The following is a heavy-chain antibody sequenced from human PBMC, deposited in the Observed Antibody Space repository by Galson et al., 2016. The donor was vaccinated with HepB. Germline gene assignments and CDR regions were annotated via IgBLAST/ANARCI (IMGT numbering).Heavy chain of an antibody. J-gene: IGHJ4*02. CDR3: AKGQHAVMVTKYYDSSGLFDQ. V-gene: IGHV3-23*01. CDR1: AFSFSSFA. D-gene: IGHD3-22*01. CDR2: ISALSGAT. Sequence: SLRLSCAASAFSFSSFAMTWVRPAPGKGLDWVSTISALSGATSYSDSVKGRFTISRENSKNTLYLQMNSLRAEDTAVYYCAKGQHAVMVTKYYDSSGLFDQWGQGTLVTVSS.